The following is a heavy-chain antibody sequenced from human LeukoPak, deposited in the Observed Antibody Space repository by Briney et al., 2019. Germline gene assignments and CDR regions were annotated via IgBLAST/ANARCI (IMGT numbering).Heavy chain of an antibody. Sequence: KPGGPLRLSCAASGSNISDHYMSWIRQAPGRGLEWVSYISNRGFSTYYADSVKGRFTISRDNTKNSLYLEMQSLRVEDTAVYYCARNKRRFDQWGQGTVVTVSS. CDR2: ISNRGFST. CDR1: GSNISDHY. J-gene: IGHJ4*02. V-gene: IGHV3-11*01. CDR3: ARNKRRFDQ.